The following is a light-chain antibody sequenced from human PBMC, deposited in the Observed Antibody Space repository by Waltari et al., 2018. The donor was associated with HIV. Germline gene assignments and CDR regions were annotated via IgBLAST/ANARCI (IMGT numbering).Light chain of an antibody. CDR3: QQSFTLPLT. CDR2: AAS. Sequence: DIQMTQFPSSLYASLGDRVTLTCRASQIITSHLNWYQQRPGKAPKLLIYAASSLESGVPARFSGSGSGTDYTLTISSLQPEDFATYYCQQSFTLPLTFGPGTKVDIK. J-gene: IGKJ3*01. V-gene: IGKV1-39*01. CDR1: QIITSH.